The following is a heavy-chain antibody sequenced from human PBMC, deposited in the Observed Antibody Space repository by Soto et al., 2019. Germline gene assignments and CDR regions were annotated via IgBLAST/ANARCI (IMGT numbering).Heavy chain of an antibody. D-gene: IGHD3-16*01. V-gene: IGHV3-74*03. Sequence: GGSLRLSCAASGFTFSMYWMHWARQAPGKGLLWVSRINGDGTDTTYADSVKGRFTISRDNAKNTVYLQMNGLRAEDTAGYYCAREVGRGSGSYYWDYWGQESLVTVSS. CDR2: INGDGTDT. J-gene: IGHJ4*02. CDR1: GFTFSMYW. CDR3: AREVGRGSGSYYWDY.